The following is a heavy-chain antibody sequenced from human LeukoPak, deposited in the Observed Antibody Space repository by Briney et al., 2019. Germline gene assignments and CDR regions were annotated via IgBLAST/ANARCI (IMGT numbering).Heavy chain of an antibody. V-gene: IGHV3-30*18. Sequence: GGSLRLSCAASGFTFSSYGMHWVRQAPGKGLEWVAVISYDGSNKYYADSVKGRFTISRDNSKNTLYLQMNSLRAEDTAVYYCAKDQRELLRGEFDYWGQGILVTASS. CDR2: ISYDGSNK. CDR3: AKDQRELLRGEFDY. D-gene: IGHD1-26*01. CDR1: GFTFSSYG. J-gene: IGHJ4*02.